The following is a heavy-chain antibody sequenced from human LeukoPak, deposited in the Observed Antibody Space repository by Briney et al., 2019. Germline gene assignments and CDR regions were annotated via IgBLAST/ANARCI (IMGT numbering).Heavy chain of an antibody. J-gene: IGHJ6*02. CDR2: MNPNSGNT. Sequence: ASVKVSCKASGYTFTSYDINWVRQATGQGLEWMGWMNPNSGNTGYAQKFQGRVTMTRNTSISTAYMELSSLRSEDTAVYYCAGLKQLVYYYYGMDVWGQGTTVTVSS. D-gene: IGHD6-6*01. CDR3: AGLKQLVYYYYGMDV. V-gene: IGHV1-8*01. CDR1: GYTFTSYD.